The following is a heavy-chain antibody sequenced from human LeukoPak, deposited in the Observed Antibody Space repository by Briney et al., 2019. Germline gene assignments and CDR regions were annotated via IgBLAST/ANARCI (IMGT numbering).Heavy chain of an antibody. Sequence: GRSLRLSCAASGFTFSSYGMHWVRQAPGKGLEWVAVIWYDGSNEYYADSVKGRFTISRDNSQNMLYLQMDSLRAEDTSIYYCARGLAAAYNWFDPWGQGTLVTVSS. J-gene: IGHJ5*02. D-gene: IGHD6-13*01. V-gene: IGHV3-33*08. CDR3: ARGLAAAYNWFDP. CDR2: IWYDGSNE. CDR1: GFTFSSYG.